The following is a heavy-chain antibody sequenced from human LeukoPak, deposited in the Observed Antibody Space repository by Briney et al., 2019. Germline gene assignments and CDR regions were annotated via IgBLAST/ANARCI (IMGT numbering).Heavy chain of an antibody. CDR3: ARDKTGYSSSWTFDY. D-gene: IGHD6-13*01. V-gene: IGHV3-30*04. CDR1: GFTFSSYA. Sequence: RPGGSLRLSCAASGFTFSSYAMHWVRQAPGKGLEWVAVISYDGSNKYYADSVKDRFTISRDNSKNTLYLQMNSLRAEDTAVYYCARDKTGYSSSWTFDYWGQGTLVTVSS. CDR2: ISYDGSNK. J-gene: IGHJ4*02.